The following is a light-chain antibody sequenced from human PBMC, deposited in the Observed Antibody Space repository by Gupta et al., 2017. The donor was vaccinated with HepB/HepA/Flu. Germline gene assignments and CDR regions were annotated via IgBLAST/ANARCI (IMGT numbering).Light chain of an antibody. CDR3: QQSYSTPGT. Sequence: DIQMTQSPSSLSASVGDRVIITCRASQSISNYLNWYQQKPGKAHNLMIYGAASLQSGVTSRFRGSGSGTDFTLTSRSRTIEDFAPYYGQQSYSTPGTGGKGTKVESK. CDR1: QSISNY. V-gene: IGKV1-39*01. CDR2: GAA. J-gene: IGKJ1*01.